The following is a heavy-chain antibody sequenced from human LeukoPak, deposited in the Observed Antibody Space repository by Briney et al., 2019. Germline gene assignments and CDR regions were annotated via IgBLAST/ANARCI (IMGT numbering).Heavy chain of an antibody. D-gene: IGHD6-13*01. V-gene: IGHV3-7*03. CDR3: ATKLPAAGRGFDY. Sequence: EGSLRLSCAASGFTFSNYWMSWVRQAPGKGLEWVANIKQDGSEKYYVDSVKGRFTISRDSAKNSLFLQMNSLRAEDTAVYYCATKLPAAGRGFDYWGQGTLVTVSS. J-gene: IGHJ4*02. CDR1: GFTFSNYW. CDR2: IKQDGSEK.